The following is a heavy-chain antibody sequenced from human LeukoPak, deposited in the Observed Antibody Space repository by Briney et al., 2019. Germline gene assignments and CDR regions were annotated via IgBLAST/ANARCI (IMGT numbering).Heavy chain of an antibody. V-gene: IGHV4-34*01. D-gene: IGHD1-26*01. J-gene: IGHJ4*02. CDR1: GGSFSGYY. Sequence: ASETLSLTCAVYGGSFSGYYWSWIRQPPGKGLEWIGEINHSGSTNYNPSLKSRVTISVDTSKNQFSLKLSSVTAADTAVYYCARGRGADNWGQGTLVTVSS. CDR2: INHSGST. CDR3: ARGRGADN.